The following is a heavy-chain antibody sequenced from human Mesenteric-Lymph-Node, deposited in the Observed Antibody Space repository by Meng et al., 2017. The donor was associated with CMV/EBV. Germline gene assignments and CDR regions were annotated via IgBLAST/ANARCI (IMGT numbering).Heavy chain of an antibody. J-gene: IGHJ4*02. Sequence: SETLSLTCTASGGSVSSGSYYWSWIRQPPGKGLEWIGYIYYSGSTNYNPSLKSRVTISVDTSKNQFSLKLSSVTAADTAVYYCARDRSSWHDYWGQGTLVTVSS. CDR3: ARDRSSWHDY. V-gene: IGHV4-61*01. D-gene: IGHD6-13*01. CDR2: IYYSGST. CDR1: GGSVSSGSYY.